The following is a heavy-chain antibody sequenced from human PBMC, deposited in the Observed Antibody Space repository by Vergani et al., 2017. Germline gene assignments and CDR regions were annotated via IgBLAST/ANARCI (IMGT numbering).Heavy chain of an antibody. J-gene: IGHJ4*02. V-gene: IGHV4-39*01. CDR1: GGSISSSSYY. D-gene: IGHD4-17*01. CDR3: ARLSLGYGDVPHGDY. CDR2: IYYSGST. Sequence: QLQLQESGPGLVKPSETLSLTCTVSGGSISSSSYYWGWIRQPPGKGLEWIGSIYYSGSTYYNPSLKSRLTISVDTSKNEFSLKLSSLTAADTAVYYCARLSLGYGDVPHGDYWGQGTLVTVSS.